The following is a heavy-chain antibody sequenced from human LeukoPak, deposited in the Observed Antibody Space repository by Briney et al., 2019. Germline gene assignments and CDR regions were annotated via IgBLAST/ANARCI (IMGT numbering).Heavy chain of an antibody. D-gene: IGHD3-22*01. J-gene: IGHJ3*02. V-gene: IGHV4-59*01. Sequence: SETLSLTCTVSGGSISSYYWSWIRQPPGKGLEWIGYIYYSGSTNYNPSLKSRVTISVDTSKNQFSLKLSSVTAADTAVYYCAREGYYDSSGYYGNDAFDIWGQGTMVTVSS. CDR3: AREGYYDSSGYYGNDAFDI. CDR2: IYYSGST. CDR1: GGSISSYY.